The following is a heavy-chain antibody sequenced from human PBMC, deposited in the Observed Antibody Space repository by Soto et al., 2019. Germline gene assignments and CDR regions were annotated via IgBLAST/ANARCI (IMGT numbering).Heavy chain of an antibody. J-gene: IGHJ5*01. CDR2: INPSGGST. CDR3: ARAPFASGSGWYDF. CDR1: GYTFTTYY. D-gene: IGHD6-19*01. Sequence: QVQLVQSGAEVKKPGASVKVSCKASGYTFTTYYIHWVRQAPQAPGQGLEWMGIINPSGGSTRYAQKFQGRVTMTRDTSPSTVYMELSSLRSEDTALYYCARAPFASGSGWYDFWGQGTLVTVSS. V-gene: IGHV1-46*03.